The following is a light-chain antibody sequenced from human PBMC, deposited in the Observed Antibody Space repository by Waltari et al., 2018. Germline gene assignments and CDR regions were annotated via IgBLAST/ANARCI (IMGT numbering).Light chain of an antibody. Sequence: EIVLTQSPGTLSLSPGERATLSCRATQSVSHSNLAWYQQKGGQAPRLLIYGASSRATGIPDRFSGSGSGTDVTLSISRLEPEDYGVYYCQQYAGSPITFGGGTKVEI. V-gene: IGKV3-20*01. J-gene: IGKJ4*01. CDR3: QQYAGSPIT. CDR1: QSVSHSN. CDR2: GAS.